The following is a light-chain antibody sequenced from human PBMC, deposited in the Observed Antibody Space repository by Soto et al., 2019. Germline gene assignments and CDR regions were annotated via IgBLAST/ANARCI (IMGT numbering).Light chain of an antibody. CDR1: SSDVGSYNR. Sequence: QSGQTQPPSLSGSPGHSGTISCTRTSSDVGSYNRVSWYQQPPGTAPKVMIYEVSNRPSGVPDRFSGSKSGNTASLTISGLQAEDEADYCCRLYTSSSTYVFGTGTKVTVL. CDR2: EVS. V-gene: IGLV2-18*01. J-gene: IGLJ1*01. CDR3: RLYTSSSTYV.